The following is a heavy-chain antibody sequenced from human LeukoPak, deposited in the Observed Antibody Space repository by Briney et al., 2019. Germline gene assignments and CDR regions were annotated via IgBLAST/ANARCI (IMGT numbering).Heavy chain of an antibody. CDR3: VRGVRI. CDR2: IYYTGST. V-gene: IGHV4-39*01. D-gene: IGHD3-10*01. J-gene: IGHJ3*02. Sequence: SETLSLTCTVSGGSISSSSYYWGWIRQPPGKGLEWIGNIYYTGSTYYNPSLKSRVTISVDTSKNQFSLKLSSVTAADTAVYYCVRGVRIWGQGTMVTVSS. CDR1: GGSISSSSYY.